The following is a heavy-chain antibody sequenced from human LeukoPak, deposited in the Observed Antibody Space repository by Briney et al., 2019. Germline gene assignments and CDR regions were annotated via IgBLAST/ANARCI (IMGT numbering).Heavy chain of an antibody. D-gene: IGHD2/OR15-2a*01. CDR3: ARNLKTKYSLDY. V-gene: IGHV3-30*14. J-gene: IGHJ4*02. CDR2: VSYNGDRT. Sequence: PGGSLRLSCAASGFTFSSYAIHWARQAPGKGLEWIAFVSYNGDRTYYADSVKGRFTISRDNSKSTVYLQMNSLKSDDTAVYYRARNLKTKYSLDYWGQGTLVTVSS. CDR1: GFTFSSYA.